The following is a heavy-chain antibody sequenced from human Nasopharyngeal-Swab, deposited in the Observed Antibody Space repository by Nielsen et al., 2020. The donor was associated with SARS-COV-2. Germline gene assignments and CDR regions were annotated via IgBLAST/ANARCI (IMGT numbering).Heavy chain of an antibody. CDR2: IYTSGST. CDR3: ARSGGGYFDY. CDR1: GGSISSGSYY. Sequence: SETLSLTCTVSGGSISSGSYYWSWIRQPAGKGLEWIGRIYTSGSTNYNPSLKSRVTILVDTSKNQFSLKLSSVTAADTAVYYCARSGGGYFDYWGQGTLVTVSS. J-gene: IGHJ4*02. V-gene: IGHV4-61*02. D-gene: IGHD3-16*01.